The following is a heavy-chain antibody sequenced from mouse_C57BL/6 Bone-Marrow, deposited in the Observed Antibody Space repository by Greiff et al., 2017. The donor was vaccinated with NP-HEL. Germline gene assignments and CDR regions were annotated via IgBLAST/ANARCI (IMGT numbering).Heavy chain of an antibody. D-gene: IGHD2-4*01. V-gene: IGHV5-6*01. CDR3: ARLLIYYDYEGGRFAY. J-gene: IGHJ3*01. CDR2: ISSGGSYT. Sequence: EVKVVESGGDLVKPGGSLKLSCAASGFTFSSYGMSWVRQTPDKRLEWVATISSGGSYTYYPASVTGRFTISRDNATNTLYLPMSSLKSEDTAMFYCARLLIYYDYEGGRFAYWGQRTLVTVSA. CDR1: GFTFSSYG.